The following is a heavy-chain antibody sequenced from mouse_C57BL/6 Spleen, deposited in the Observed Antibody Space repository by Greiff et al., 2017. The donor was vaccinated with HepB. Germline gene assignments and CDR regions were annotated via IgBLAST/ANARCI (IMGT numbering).Heavy chain of an antibody. D-gene: IGHD2-3*01. CDR2: ISDGGSYT. Sequence: EVQGVESGGGLVKPGGSLKLSCAASGFTFSSYAMSWVRQTPEKRLEWVATISDGGSYTYYPDNVKGRFTISRANAKNNLYLQMSHLKSEDTAMYYSARDHDGYSYDAMDYWGQGTSVTVSS. J-gene: IGHJ4*01. CDR3: ARDHDGYSYDAMDY. CDR1: GFTFSSYA. V-gene: IGHV5-4*01.